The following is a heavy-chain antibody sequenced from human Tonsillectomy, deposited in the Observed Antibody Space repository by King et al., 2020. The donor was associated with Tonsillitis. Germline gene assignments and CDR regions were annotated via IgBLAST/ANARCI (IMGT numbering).Heavy chain of an antibody. CDR2: INAYNGNT. V-gene: IGHV1-18*01. Sequence: QLVQSGAEVKKPGASVKVSCKTSGYTFNNYAINWVRKAPGQGLELMGWINAYNGNTNYEQKFQGRVTMTTDTSTSTAYMEVGSLRFDDTAVYFCARVGYNSYFDFWGQGTLVTVSS. J-gene: IGHJ4*02. CDR1: GYTFNNYA. CDR3: ARVGYNSYFDF. D-gene: IGHD1-1*01.